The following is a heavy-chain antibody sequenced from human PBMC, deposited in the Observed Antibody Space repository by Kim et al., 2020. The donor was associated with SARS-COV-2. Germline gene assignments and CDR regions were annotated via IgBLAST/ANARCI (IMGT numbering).Heavy chain of an antibody. V-gene: IGHV3-11*05. D-gene: IGHD6-13*01. CDR3: ARVSLGSSSWYYFDY. Sequence: SLKSRFTIARDNAKNSLYLQMNSLGADATAVYYCARVSLGSSSWYYFDYWGQGTLVTVSS. J-gene: IGHJ4*02.